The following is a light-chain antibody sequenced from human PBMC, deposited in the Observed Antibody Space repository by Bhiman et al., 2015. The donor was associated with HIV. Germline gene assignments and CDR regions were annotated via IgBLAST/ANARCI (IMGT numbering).Light chain of an antibody. J-gene: IGLJ1*01. Sequence: SYELTQPPSVSVSPGQTASITCSGDKLGDKYVCWYQQKPGQSPVLVMYQDNKRPSGIPERFSGSNSGNTATLTVSGIQAMDEADYYCQAWDSSTVVFGPGTRVTVL. V-gene: IGLV3-1*01. CDR3: QAWDSSTVV. CDR2: QDN. CDR1: KLGDKY.